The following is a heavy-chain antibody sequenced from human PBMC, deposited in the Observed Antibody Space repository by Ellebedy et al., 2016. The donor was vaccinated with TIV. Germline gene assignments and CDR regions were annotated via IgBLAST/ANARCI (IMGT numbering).Heavy chain of an antibody. J-gene: IGHJ3*01. Sequence: AASVKVSCKASGYTFSSYGISWVRQAPGQGLEWMGWISAYNGNTNYAQKLQGRVTMTTDTSTSTAYMELRSLRSDDTAVYYCAREEGIAAAGAGGCMDVWGQGTMVTVSS. CDR1: GYTFSSYG. V-gene: IGHV1-18*01. D-gene: IGHD6-13*01. CDR3: AREEGIAAAGAGGCMDV. CDR2: ISAYNGNT.